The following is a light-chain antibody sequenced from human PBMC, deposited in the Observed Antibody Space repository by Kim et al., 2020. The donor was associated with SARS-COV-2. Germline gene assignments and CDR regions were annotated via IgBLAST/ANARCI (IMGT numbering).Light chain of an antibody. CDR1: QNIITE. CDR2: GAS. CDR3: QQYKDWPVT. Sequence: EILMTQSPAALSVSPGETATLSCRASQNIITELAWYQQKPGQPPRLLIYGASTRLSGFPVRFSGGGSGTEFTLTIYSLQSEDFATYYCQQYKDWPVTFGGGTKVDIK. J-gene: IGKJ4*01. V-gene: IGKV3-15*01.